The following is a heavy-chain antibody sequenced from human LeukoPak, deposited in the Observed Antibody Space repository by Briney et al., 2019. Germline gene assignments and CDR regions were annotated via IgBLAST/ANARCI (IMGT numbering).Heavy chain of an antibody. Sequence: ASEKVSCKASGYSFTGYYMHWVRQAPGQGLEWVGRISPNSGGTKYAQKFQGRVTLTRDTSISTAYMELSRLTADDTAVYFCATDRGNYNGDSLDMWGQGTMVTVSS. D-gene: IGHD1-26*01. CDR1: GYSFTGYY. J-gene: IGHJ3*02. CDR3: ATDRGNYNGDSLDM. V-gene: IGHV1-2*06. CDR2: ISPNSGGT.